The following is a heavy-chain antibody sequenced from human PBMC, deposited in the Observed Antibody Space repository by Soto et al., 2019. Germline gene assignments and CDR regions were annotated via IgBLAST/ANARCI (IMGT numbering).Heavy chain of an antibody. CDR2: ISSSSSYI. J-gene: IGHJ6*02. D-gene: IGHD1-1*01. CDR1: GFTFSSYS. Sequence: EVQLVESGGGLVKPGGSLRLSCAASGFTFSSYSMNWVRQAPGKGLEWVASISSSSSYIYYADSVKGRFTISRDNAKNALYLQMKSLRAEDTAVDYGARAVQLERSRDTYYYYGMGGWGQGTTVTVSS. V-gene: IGHV3-21*01. CDR3: ARAVQLERSRDTYYYYGMGG.